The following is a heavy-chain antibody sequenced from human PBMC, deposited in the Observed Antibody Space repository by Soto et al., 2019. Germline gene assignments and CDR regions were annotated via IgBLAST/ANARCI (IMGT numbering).Heavy chain of an antibody. CDR3: ARVEDYYYDSSGYDY. V-gene: IGHV3-7*01. J-gene: IGHJ4*02. D-gene: IGHD3-22*01. CDR2: IKQDGSEK. CDR1: GFTFSSYW. Sequence: GGSLRLSCAASGFTFSSYWMSWVRQAPGKGLEWVANIKQDGSEKYYVDSVKGRFTISRDNAKNSLYLQMNSLRAEDTAVYYCARVEDYYYDSSGYDYWGQGTLVTVSS.